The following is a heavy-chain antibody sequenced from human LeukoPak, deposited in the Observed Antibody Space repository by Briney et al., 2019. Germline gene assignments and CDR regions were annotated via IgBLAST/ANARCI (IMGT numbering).Heavy chain of an antibody. Sequence: ASVKVSCKASGYTFTSYYMHWVRQAPGQGLEWMGIINPSGGSTSYAQKFQGRVTMTRDTSTSTDYMELSSLRSEDTAVYYCAGGTRYDYVWGSYRYELGQFDYWGQGTLVTVSS. J-gene: IGHJ4*02. CDR3: AGGTRYDYVWGSYRYELGQFDY. V-gene: IGHV1-46*01. CDR1: GYTFTSYY. D-gene: IGHD3-16*02. CDR2: INPSGGST.